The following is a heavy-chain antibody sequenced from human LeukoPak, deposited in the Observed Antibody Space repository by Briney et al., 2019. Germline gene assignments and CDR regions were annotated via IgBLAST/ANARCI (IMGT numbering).Heavy chain of an antibody. D-gene: IGHD6-19*01. Sequence: PGGSLRLSCAASGFTFSSYSMNWVRQAPGKGLEWVSSISSSSSYIYYADSVKGRFTISRDNAKNSLYLQMNSLRAEDTAVYYCARLRASSGWSPLDYWGQGTLVTVSS. CDR3: ARLRASSGWSPLDY. CDR2: ISSSSSYI. V-gene: IGHV3-21*01. CDR1: GFTFSSYS. J-gene: IGHJ4*02.